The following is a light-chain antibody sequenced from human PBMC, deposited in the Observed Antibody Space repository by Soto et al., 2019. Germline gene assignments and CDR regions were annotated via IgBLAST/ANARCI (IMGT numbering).Light chain of an antibody. Sequence: DLQMTQSPSSLSASVGDRVTITCRASQSISTHLHWYQQKSGKAPKLLIYATSSLQSGVPSRFSGSGSGTDFTLTITSLQPEDFATYYCQQSYRTPRTFGQGTKLEIK. CDR3: QQSYRTPRT. CDR1: QSISTH. J-gene: IGKJ2*01. CDR2: ATS. V-gene: IGKV1-39*01.